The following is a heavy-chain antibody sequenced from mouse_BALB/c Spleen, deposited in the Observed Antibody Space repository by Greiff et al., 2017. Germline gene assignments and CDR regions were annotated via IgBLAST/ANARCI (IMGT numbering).Heavy chain of an antibody. V-gene: IGHV1-82*01. CDR1: GYAFSSSG. CDR2: IYPGDGDT. CDR3: ARAGEGLSMDY. J-gene: IGHJ4*01. D-gene: IGHD3-3*01. Sequence: QVQLQQSGPELVKPGASVKISCKASGYAFSSSGMTWVKQRPGQGLEWMGRIYPGDGDTNYKGKFKGKATLTADKSSSTAYMQLSSLTSVDSAVYFCARAGEGLSMDYWGQGTSVTVSS.